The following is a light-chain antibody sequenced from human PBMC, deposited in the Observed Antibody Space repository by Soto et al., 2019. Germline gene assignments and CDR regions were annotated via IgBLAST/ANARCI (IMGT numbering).Light chain of an antibody. CDR1: QSVSSSY. CDR3: QQYGSSRLT. J-gene: IGKJ4*01. Sequence: EIVLTQSPGTLSLSPGERATLSCRASQSVSSSYLAWYQQKPGQAPRLLIYGAYSRATGIPDRFSGRGSGTDFTLTISRLEPADGAVYYCQQYGSSRLTFGGGTKVEIK. CDR2: GAY. V-gene: IGKV3-20*01.